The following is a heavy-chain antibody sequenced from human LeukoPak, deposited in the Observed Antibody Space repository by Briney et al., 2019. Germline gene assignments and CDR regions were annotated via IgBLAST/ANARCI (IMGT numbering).Heavy chain of an antibody. CDR1: GGSVSSGSYY. V-gene: IGHV4-61*01. D-gene: IGHD3-10*01. CDR2: IYYSGST. CDR3: ARVGGSNYYYYGMDV. J-gene: IGHJ6*02. Sequence: PSETLSLTCTVSGGSVSSGSYYWSWIRQPPGKGLEWIGYIYYSGSTNYNPSLKSRVTISVDTSKNQFSLKLSSVTAADTAVYYCARVGGSNYYYYGMDVWGQGTTVTVSS.